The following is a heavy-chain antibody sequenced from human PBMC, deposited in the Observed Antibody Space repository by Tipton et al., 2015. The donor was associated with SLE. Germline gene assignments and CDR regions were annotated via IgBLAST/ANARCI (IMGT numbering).Heavy chain of an antibody. CDR1: GYTFTSYY. D-gene: IGHD5-18*01. Sequence: QLVQSGAEVKKPGASVKVSCKASGYTFTSYYMHWVRQAPGQGLEWMGIINPSGGSTSYAQKFQGRVTMTRDTSTSTVYMELSSLRSEDSAVYSCASDLGGEQLWFFDYWGQGTLVTVSS. CDR2: INPSGGST. V-gene: IGHV1-46*03. CDR3: ASDLGGEQLWFFDY. J-gene: IGHJ4*02.